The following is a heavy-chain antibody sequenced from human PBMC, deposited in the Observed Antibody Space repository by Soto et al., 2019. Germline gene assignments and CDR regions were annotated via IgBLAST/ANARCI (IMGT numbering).Heavy chain of an antibody. V-gene: IGHV4-4*02. D-gene: IGHD3-10*01. Sequence: PSETLSLTCAVSGGSISSSNWWSWVRQPPGKGLEWIGEIYHSGSTNYNPSLKSRVSMSVDKSKNQFSLHLTSVTAADTAVYYCARLQFGEGFDYWGQGALVTVSS. CDR2: IYHSGST. CDR3: ARLQFGEGFDY. J-gene: IGHJ4*02. CDR1: GGSISSSNW.